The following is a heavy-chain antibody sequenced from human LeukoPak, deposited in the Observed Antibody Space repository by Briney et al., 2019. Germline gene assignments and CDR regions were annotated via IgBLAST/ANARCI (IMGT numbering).Heavy chain of an antibody. CDR2: INPNSGGT. CDR1: GYSFTGYY. J-gene: IGHJ4*02. CDR3: ARAELPNWNYVPSDF. V-gene: IGHV1-2*02. Sequence: ASVKVSCKASGYSFTGYYMHWVRQAPGQGLEWMGWINPNSGGTNYAQKFQGRVTMTRDTSISTAYMELSRLRSDDTAVYYCARAELPNWNYVPSDFWGQGTLVTVSS. D-gene: IGHD1-7*01.